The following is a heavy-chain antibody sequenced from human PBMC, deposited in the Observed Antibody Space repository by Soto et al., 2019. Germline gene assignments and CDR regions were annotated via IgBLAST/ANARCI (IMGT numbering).Heavy chain of an antibody. CDR1: VFTFNTYN. CDR2: ISSSSYTI. Sequence: WWSLRLSCTASVFTFNTYNMNWFRQAPGKGLEWVSYISSSSYTIKYADSVEGRFTVSRDNGKKSLYLQMNSLRDEDTAVYFCAREISLSAGSYFDYWGQGTLVTVSS. D-gene: IGHD3-10*01. V-gene: IGHV3-48*02. CDR3: AREISLSAGSYFDY. J-gene: IGHJ4*02.